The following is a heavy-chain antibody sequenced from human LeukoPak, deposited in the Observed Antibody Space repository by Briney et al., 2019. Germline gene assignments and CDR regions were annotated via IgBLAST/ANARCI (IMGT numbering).Heavy chain of an antibody. CDR1: GYTFTSYG. D-gene: IGHD6-19*01. Sequence: ASVKVSCKASGYTFTSYGVSWVRQAPGQGLEWMGWISGYNGNTNYAQKLQGRVTMTTDTSTSTAYMELRSLRSDDTAVYYCARAAVAGDNWFDRWGQGTLVTVSS. CDR3: ARAAVAGDNWFDR. J-gene: IGHJ5*02. V-gene: IGHV1-18*01. CDR2: ISGYNGNT.